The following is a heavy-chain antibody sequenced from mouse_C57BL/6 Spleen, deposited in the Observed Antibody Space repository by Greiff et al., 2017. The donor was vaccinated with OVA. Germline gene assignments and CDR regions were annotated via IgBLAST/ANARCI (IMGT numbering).Heavy chain of an antibody. D-gene: IGHD1-1*01. CDR1: GYTFTSYT. Sequence: VQLQQSGAELARPGASVKMSCKASGYTFTSYTMHWVKQRPGQGLEWIGYINPSSGYTKYNQKFKDKATLTADKSSSTAYMQLSSLTSEDSAVYYCATTVVAYYAMDYWGQGTSVTVSS. CDR3: ATTVVAYYAMDY. CDR2: INPSSGYT. J-gene: IGHJ4*01. V-gene: IGHV1-4*01.